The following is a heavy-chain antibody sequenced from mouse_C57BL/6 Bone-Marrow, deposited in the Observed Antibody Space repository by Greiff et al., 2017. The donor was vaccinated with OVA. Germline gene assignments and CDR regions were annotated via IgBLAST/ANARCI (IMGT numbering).Heavy chain of an antibody. J-gene: IGHJ2*01. CDR2: IHPNSGST. Sequence: QVQLQQPGAELVKPGASVKLSCKASGYTFTSYWMHWVKQRPGQGLEWIGMIHPNSGSTNYNEKFKSKATLTVDKSSSTAYMQLSSLTSEDSAVYFIAQCTTVVARGDYWGQGTTLTVSS. CDR3: AQCTTVVARGDY. V-gene: IGHV1-64*01. CDR1: GYTFTSYW. D-gene: IGHD1-1*01.